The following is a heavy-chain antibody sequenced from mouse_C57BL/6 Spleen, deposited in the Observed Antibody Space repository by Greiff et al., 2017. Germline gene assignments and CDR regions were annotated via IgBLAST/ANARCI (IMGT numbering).Heavy chain of an antibody. CDR3: TRWLRYYDY. Sequence: VQLQQSGAELVRPGASVTLSCKASGYTFTDYEMHWVKQTPVHGLEWIGAIDPETGGTAYNQKFKGKAILTADKSSSTAYMELRRLPSEDSAVYYWTRWLRYYDYWGKGTTLTVAS. J-gene: IGHJ2*01. CDR1: GYTFTDYE. V-gene: IGHV1-15*01. D-gene: IGHD2-2*01. CDR2: IDPETGGT.